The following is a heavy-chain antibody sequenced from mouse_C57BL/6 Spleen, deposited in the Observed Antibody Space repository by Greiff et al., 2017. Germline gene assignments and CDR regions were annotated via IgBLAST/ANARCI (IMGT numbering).Heavy chain of an antibody. Sequence: QVQLQQSGPELVKPGASVKISCKASGYAFSSSWMNWVKQRPGKGLEWIGRIYPGDGDTNYNGKFKGKATLTADKSSSAAYMQLSSLTSEDSAVYFCARRYTTVGGYWYFDVWGTGTTVTVSS. CDR3: ARRYTTVGGYWYFDV. CDR2: IYPGDGDT. CDR1: GYAFSSSW. V-gene: IGHV1-82*01. J-gene: IGHJ1*03. D-gene: IGHD1-1*01.